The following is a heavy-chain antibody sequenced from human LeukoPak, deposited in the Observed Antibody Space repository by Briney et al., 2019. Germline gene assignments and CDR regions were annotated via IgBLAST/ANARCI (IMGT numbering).Heavy chain of an antibody. Sequence: ASVKVSCKASGYTFTSYGIGWVRQAPGQGLEWMGWISAYNGNTNYAQKLQGRVTMTTDTSTSTAYMELRSLRSDDTAVYYCAREGIVVVVAATPDYYYYGMDVWGQGTTVTVSS. CDR1: GYTFTSYG. CDR3: AREGIVVVVAATPDYYYYGMDV. CDR2: ISAYNGNT. V-gene: IGHV1-18*01. D-gene: IGHD2-15*01. J-gene: IGHJ6*02.